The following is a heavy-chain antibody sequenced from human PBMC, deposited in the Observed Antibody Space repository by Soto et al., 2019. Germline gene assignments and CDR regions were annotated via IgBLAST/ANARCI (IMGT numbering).Heavy chain of an antibody. CDR3: ARVRRISGPITFGGVIVLPYFDY. V-gene: IGHV4-34*01. J-gene: IGHJ4*02. Sequence: SETLSLTCAVYGGSFSGYYWSWIRQPPGKGLEWIGEINHSGSTNYNPSLKSRVTISVDTSKNQFSLKLSSVTAADTAVYYCARVRRISGPITFGGVIVLPYFDYWGQGTLVTVSS. CDR2: INHSGST. D-gene: IGHD3-16*02. CDR1: GGSFSGYY.